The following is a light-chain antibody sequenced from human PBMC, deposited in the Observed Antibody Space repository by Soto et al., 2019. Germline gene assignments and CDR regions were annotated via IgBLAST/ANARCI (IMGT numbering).Light chain of an antibody. CDR2: EVN. CDR3: SSYSISTAYL. CDR1: SSDVGGYDY. J-gene: IGLJ1*01. V-gene: IGLV2-14*01. Sequence: QSALAQPASVSGSPGQSITISCTGTSSDVGGYDYVSWYQLHPGKAPKLMVFEVNNRPSGASYRFSGSKSGNTASPTISGLQAEDEADYFCSSYSISTAYLFGTGTKVTVL.